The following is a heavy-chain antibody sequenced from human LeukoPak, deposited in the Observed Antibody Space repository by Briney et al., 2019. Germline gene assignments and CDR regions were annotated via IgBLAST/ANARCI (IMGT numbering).Heavy chain of an antibody. V-gene: IGHV4-4*07. CDR1: GGSISSYY. J-gene: IGHJ5*02. CDR2: IYTSGST. D-gene: IGHD6-6*01. CDR3: ARVKHSSSSNGWFDP. Sequence: PETLSLTCTVSGGSISSYYWSWIRQPAGKGLEWIGRIYTSGSTNYNPSLKSRVTMSVDTSKNQFSLKLSSVTAADTAVYYCARVKHSSSSNGWFDPWGQGTLVTVSS.